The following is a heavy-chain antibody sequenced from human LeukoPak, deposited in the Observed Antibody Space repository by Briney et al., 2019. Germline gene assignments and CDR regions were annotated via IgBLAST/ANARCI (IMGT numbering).Heavy chain of an antibody. V-gene: IGHV4-59*01. CDR3: ARIPDGYGIDV. D-gene: IGHD1-14*01. CDR1: GGSISSYY. Sequence: SETLSLTCTVSGGSISSYYWSWIRQPPGKGLEWIGYSYYSGSTNYNPSLKSRVTISVDTSKNQFSLKLSSVTAADTAVYYCARIPDGYGIDVWGQGTTVTVSS. J-gene: IGHJ6*02. CDR2: SYYSGST.